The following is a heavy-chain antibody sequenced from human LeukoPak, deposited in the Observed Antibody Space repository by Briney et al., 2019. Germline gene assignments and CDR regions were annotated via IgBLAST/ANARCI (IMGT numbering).Heavy chain of an antibody. CDR2: ISFNSETT. D-gene: IGHD1-26*01. J-gene: IGHJ4*02. CDR3: GRVARGNYYHFDS. Sequence: GGSLRLSCAASGFTFSSFGLTWVRRAPGKGLEWLSYISFNSETTSYADSVKGRFTSSRDYAKNSLYLQMNSLRAEDTAVYYCGRVARGNYYHFDSWGQGTLVTVSS. V-gene: IGHV3-48*04. CDR1: GFTFSSFG.